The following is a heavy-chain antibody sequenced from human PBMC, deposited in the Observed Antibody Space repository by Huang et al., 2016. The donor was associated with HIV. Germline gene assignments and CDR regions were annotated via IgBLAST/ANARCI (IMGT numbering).Heavy chain of an antibody. J-gene: IGHJ3*02. CDR1: GFTFSDYS. D-gene: IGHD1-7*01. CDR2: ISGSISYI. V-gene: IGHV3-21*01. CDR3: ARRYNWNYVAHGFDI. Sequence: EVQLVESGGGLVKPGGSLRLSCAASGFTFSDYSMSWVRPAPGKGVQWVSHISGSISYIYYVDSVKGRFAISRDNAKNLLFLQMNSLRAEDTAVYYCARRYNWNYVAHGFDIWGQGTMVTVSS.